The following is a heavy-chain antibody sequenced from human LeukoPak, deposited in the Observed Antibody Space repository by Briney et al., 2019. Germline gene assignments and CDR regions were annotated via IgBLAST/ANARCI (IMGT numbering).Heavy chain of an antibody. Sequence: GGSLRLSCAASGFTFSGYSLTWVRQAPGRGLEWVASIKQDGGEKSYVDSVKGRFTISRDNAKNSLYLQMNSLAAEDTAVYYCASGGGSGTYIPYYYYVMDVWGQGTTVTVSS. V-gene: IGHV3-7*01. CDR3: ASGGGSGTYIPYYYYVMDV. D-gene: IGHD3-10*01. J-gene: IGHJ6*02. CDR1: GFTFSGYS. CDR2: IKQDGGEK.